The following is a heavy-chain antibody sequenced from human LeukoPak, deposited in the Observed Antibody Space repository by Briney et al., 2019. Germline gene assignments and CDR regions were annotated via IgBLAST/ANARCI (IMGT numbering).Heavy chain of an antibody. Sequence: ASVKVSCKASGGTFSSYAISWVRQAPGQGLEWMGWINAGNGNTNYAQKLQGRVTMTTDTSTSTAYMELRSLRSDDTAVYYCARESANRPAFDYWGQGTLVTVSS. CDR2: INAGNGNT. CDR1: GGTFSSYA. J-gene: IGHJ4*02. D-gene: IGHD1-14*01. CDR3: ARESANRPAFDY. V-gene: IGHV1-18*01.